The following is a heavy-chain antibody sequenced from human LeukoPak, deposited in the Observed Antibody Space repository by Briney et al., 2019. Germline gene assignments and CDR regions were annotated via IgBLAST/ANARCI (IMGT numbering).Heavy chain of an antibody. J-gene: IGHJ3*02. CDR1: GGSISSYY. D-gene: IGHD4-17*01. CDR2: IYYSGST. CDR3: ARDGSAEAVTTTDANDAFDI. V-gene: IGHV4-59*01. Sequence: SETLSLTCTVSGGSISSYYWSWIRQPPGKGLEWIGYIYYSGSTNYNPSLKSRVTISEDTSKNQFSLKLSSVTAADTAVYYCARDGSAEAVTTTDANDAFDIWGQGTMVTVSS.